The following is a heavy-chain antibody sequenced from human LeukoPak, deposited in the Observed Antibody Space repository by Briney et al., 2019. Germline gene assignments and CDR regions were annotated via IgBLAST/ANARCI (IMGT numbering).Heavy chain of an antibody. Sequence: SETLSLTCTVSGGSISSYYWSWIRQPPGKGLEWIGYIYYSGSTNYNPSLKSRVTISVDTSKNQFSLKLSSVTAADTDVYYCARHGDGYNSYFDYWGQGTLVTVSS. CDR3: ARHGDGYNSYFDY. CDR1: GGSISSYY. CDR2: IYYSGST. J-gene: IGHJ4*02. V-gene: IGHV4-59*08. D-gene: IGHD5-24*01.